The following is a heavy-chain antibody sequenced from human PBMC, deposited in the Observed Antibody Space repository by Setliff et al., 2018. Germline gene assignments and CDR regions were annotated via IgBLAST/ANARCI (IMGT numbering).Heavy chain of an antibody. CDR3: ARVYCSGGSCDKPISDY. Sequence: SETLSLTCTVSGGSISSHYWSWIRQPPGKGLEWIGSIYYSGSTNYNPSLKSRVTISVDTSKNQFSLKLSSVTAADTAVYYCARVYCSGGSCDKPISDYWGQGTLVTVSS. CDR2: IYYSGST. CDR1: GGSISSHY. D-gene: IGHD2-15*01. V-gene: IGHV4-59*11. J-gene: IGHJ4*02.